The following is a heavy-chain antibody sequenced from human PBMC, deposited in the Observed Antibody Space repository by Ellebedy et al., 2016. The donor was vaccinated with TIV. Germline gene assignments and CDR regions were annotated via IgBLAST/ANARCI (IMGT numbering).Heavy chain of an antibody. CDR1: GFTFSSYA. D-gene: IGHD6-19*01. CDR2: ISGSGGGT. Sequence: GGSLRLSXAASGFTFSSYAMSWVRQAPGKGLEWVSVISGSGGGTYYADSVKGRFTISRDNSKNTLYLQMNSLRAEDTAVYYRARDKVAGIDYWGQGTLVTVSS. CDR3: ARDKVAGIDY. J-gene: IGHJ4*02. V-gene: IGHV3-23*01.